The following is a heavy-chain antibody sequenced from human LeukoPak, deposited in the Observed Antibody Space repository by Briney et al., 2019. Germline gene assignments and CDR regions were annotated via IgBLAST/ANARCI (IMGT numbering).Heavy chain of an antibody. Sequence: PSETLSLTCTVSGGSISSYYWSWIRQPPGEGLEWIGYIYYSGSTNYNPSLRSRVTISVDTSKNQFSLKLSSVTAADTAVYYCAREGVGATHWGQGTLVTVSS. J-gene: IGHJ4*02. CDR3: AREGVGATH. CDR2: IYYSGST. CDR1: GGSISSYY. D-gene: IGHD1-26*01. V-gene: IGHV4-59*01.